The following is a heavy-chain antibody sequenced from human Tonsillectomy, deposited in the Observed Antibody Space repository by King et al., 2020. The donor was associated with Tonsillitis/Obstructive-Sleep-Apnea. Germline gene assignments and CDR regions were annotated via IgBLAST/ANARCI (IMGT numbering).Heavy chain of an antibody. CDR1: GFTFSDYY. V-gene: IGHV3-11*05. J-gene: IGHJ5*02. CDR3: VRVAATEGRVFRFDP. D-gene: IGHD2-15*01. Sequence: VQLVESGGGLVKPGGSLRLSCAASGFTFSDYYMSWIRQAPGKGLEWVSYISSSRSYTNYADSVKGRFTISRDNAKNSLYLQMNSLRAEDTAVCYCVRVAATEGRVFRFDPWGQGTLVTVSS. CDR2: ISSSRSYT.